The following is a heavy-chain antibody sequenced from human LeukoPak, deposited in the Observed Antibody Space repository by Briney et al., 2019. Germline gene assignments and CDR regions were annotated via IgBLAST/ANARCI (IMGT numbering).Heavy chain of an antibody. V-gene: IGHV1-18*04. CDR2: ISAYNGNT. J-gene: IGHJ3*02. Sequence: GASVKVSCKASGYTFTSYGISWVRQAPGQGLEWMGWISAYNGNTNYAQKLQGRVTMTTDTSTRTAYMELRSLRSDDTAVYYCARSRAYYDILTGYPHLDAFDIWGQGTMVTVSS. CDR3: ARSRAYYDILTGYPHLDAFDI. D-gene: IGHD3-9*01. CDR1: GYTFTSYG.